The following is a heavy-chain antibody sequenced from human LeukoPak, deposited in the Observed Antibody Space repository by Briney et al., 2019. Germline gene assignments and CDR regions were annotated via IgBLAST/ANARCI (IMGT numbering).Heavy chain of an antibody. Sequence: SETLSLTCAVSGGSISSSNWWSWVRQPPGKGLEWIGSIYHSGSTYYNPSLKSRVTISVDTSKNQFSLKLSSVTAADTAVYYCARLYGNYQNYFDYWGQGTLVTVSS. CDR3: ARLYGNYQNYFDY. V-gene: IGHV4-4*02. D-gene: IGHD1-7*01. J-gene: IGHJ4*02. CDR1: GGSISSSNW. CDR2: IYHSGST.